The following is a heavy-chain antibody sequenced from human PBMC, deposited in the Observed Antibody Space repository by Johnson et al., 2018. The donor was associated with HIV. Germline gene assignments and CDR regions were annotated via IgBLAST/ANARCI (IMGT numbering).Heavy chain of an antibody. Sequence: VQLVESGGGLVQPGRSLRLSCAASGFTFDDYAMHWVRQAPGKGLEWVSGISGSGDSTYFADSVKGRFTISRDNSKNTLFLQMNSLRAEDTAVYYCALEAVRSTDAFDIWGQGTMVTGSS. CDR2: ISGSGDST. CDR3: ALEAVRSTDAFDI. J-gene: IGHJ3*02. CDR1: GFTFDDYA. D-gene: IGHD3-10*01. V-gene: IGHV3-23*04.